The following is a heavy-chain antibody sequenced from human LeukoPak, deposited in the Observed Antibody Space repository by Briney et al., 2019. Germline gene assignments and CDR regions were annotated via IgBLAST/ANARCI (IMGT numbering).Heavy chain of an antibody. D-gene: IGHD2-21*02. CDR3: ARGVVMTVSNWYFDL. Sequence: PGGSLRLSCAASGFTFSDYYMSWIRQAPGKGLEWVSYISSSGSTIYYADSVRGRFTISRDNAKSSLYLQMNSLRVEDTAVYYCARGVVMTVSNWYFDLWGRGTLVTVSS. CDR2: ISSSGSTI. J-gene: IGHJ2*01. CDR1: GFTFSDYY. V-gene: IGHV3-11*04.